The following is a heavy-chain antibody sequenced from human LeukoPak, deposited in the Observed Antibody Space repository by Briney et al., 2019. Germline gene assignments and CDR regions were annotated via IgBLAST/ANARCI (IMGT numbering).Heavy chain of an antibody. D-gene: IGHD3-22*01. CDR1: GFTVSSNY. CDR3: ARRAGDYSHPYDY. CDR2: IYSGGST. J-gene: IGHJ4*02. V-gene: IGHV3-53*01. Sequence: GGSLRLSCAASGFTVSSNYMSWVRQAPGKGLEWVSVIYSGGSTYYADSVKGRFTISRDNSKNTLYLQTNSLRAEDTAVYYCARRAGDYSHPYDYWGQGTLVTVSS.